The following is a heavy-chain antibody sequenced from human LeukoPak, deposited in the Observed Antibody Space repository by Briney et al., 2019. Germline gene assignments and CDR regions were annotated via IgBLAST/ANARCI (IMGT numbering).Heavy chain of an antibody. CDR2: ISGSGGST. D-gene: IGHD3-22*01. CDR1: GFTFNSYA. J-gene: IGHJ3*02. Sequence: GGSLRLSCAASGFTFNSYAMNWVRQAPGKGLEWVSTISGSGGSTYYADSVKGRFTISRDNSKNTLYLQMNSLRAEDTALYYCARDTGYYYDSSGYRPRATSDAFDIRGQGTMVTVSS. CDR3: ARDTGYYYDSSGYRPRATSDAFDI. V-gene: IGHV3-23*01.